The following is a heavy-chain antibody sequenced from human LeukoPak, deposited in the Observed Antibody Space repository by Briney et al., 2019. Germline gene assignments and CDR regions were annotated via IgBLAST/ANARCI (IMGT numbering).Heavy chain of an antibody. Sequence: PWRSLRLSCAASGFTFSSYAMSWVRQAPGKGLEWVSAISGSGGSTYYADSVKGRFTISRDNSKNTLYLQMNSLRAEDTAVYYCAKDRVWDSSGPPGAFDIWGQGTMVTVSS. CDR3: AKDRVWDSSGPPGAFDI. V-gene: IGHV3-23*01. CDR1: GFTFSSYA. D-gene: IGHD3-22*01. J-gene: IGHJ3*02. CDR2: ISGSGGST.